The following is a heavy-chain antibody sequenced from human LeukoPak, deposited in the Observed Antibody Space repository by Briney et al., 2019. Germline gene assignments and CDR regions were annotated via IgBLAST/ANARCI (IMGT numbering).Heavy chain of an antibody. V-gene: IGHV3-48*01. Sequence: SGGSLRLSCAASGFTFSTYSMSWVRQAPGKGLEWVSYISSGSGTIYYADSVKGRFTISRDNAKNSLYLQMNSLRAEDTAVYYCAGDYYSDYWGQGTLVTVSS. CDR3: AGDYYSDY. J-gene: IGHJ4*02. D-gene: IGHD3-10*01. CDR1: GFTFSTYS. CDR2: ISSGSGTI.